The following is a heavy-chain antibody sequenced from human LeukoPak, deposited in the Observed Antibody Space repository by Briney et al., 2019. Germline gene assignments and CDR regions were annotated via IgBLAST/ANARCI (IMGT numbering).Heavy chain of an antibody. J-gene: IGHJ4*02. CDR2: ISGSGRNT. CDR3: ARDLELSYDFLDGYYRGFYFDS. D-gene: IGHD3-3*01. CDR1: GFTFGTST. Sequence: QPGGSLRLSCAASGFTFGTSTLSWVRQAPGKGLECVSAISGSGRNTFYADSVKGRFTISKDTATNMLFLQMNSLRADDTAVYYCARDLELSYDFLDGYYRGFYFDSWGQGTLVAVSS. V-gene: IGHV3-23*01.